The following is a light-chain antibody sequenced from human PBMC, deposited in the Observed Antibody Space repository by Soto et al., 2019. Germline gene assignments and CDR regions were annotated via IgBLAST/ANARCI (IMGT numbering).Light chain of an antibody. CDR1: QSISRY. CDR3: QQSYISPGT. V-gene: IGKV1-39*01. CDR2: AAS. J-gene: IGKJ1*01. Sequence: DIQMTQSPSSLSASVGDRVTITCRASQSISRYLNWYQLKPGKAPKLLIYAASSLQSGVPSRFTGSGSGTDFTLTISSLQPEDIATYYCQQSYISPGTFGRGTKVEIK.